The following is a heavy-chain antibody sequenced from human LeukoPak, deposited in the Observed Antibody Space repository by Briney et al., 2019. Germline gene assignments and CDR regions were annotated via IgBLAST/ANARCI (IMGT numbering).Heavy chain of an antibody. V-gene: IGHV3-23*01. CDR2: IRGSGADT. CDR1: GITFGSYA. Sequence: GGSLRLSCAASGITFGSYAMSWVRQAPGKGLEWISVIRGSGADTYYADSVKGRFTISRDNSKHTLYLQMDSLRAEDTAIYYCAKDSTVGELVRGFYYYMDVWGKGTTVTVSS. CDR3: AKDSTVGELVRGFYYYMDV. J-gene: IGHJ6*03. D-gene: IGHD6-6*01.